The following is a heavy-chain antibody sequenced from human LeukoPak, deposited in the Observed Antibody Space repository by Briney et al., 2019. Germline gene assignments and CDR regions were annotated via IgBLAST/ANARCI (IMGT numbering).Heavy chain of an antibody. CDR1: GYTFTSYY. CDR2: INPSGGST. V-gene: IGHV1-46*01. D-gene: IGHD6-19*01. Sequence: ASVNVSCKASGYTFTSYYMDWVRQAPGQGLEWMGIINPSGGSTSYAQKFQGRVTMTRDTSTSTVYLELSSLRAEDTAVYYCAREYSSGWTSDYWGQGTLVTVSS. CDR3: AREYSSGWTSDY. J-gene: IGHJ4*02.